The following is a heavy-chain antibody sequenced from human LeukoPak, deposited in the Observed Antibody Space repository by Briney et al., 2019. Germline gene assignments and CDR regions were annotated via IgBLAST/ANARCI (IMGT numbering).Heavy chain of an antibody. CDR1: GFTVSINY. V-gene: IGHV3-66*01. CDR3: ARTLSNSTSFYFDY. CDR2: IYSGGST. J-gene: IGHJ4*02. D-gene: IGHD4-11*01. Sequence: PGGSLRLSCAASGFTVSINYMSWVRQAPGKGLEWVSVIYSGGSTYYADSVKGRFIISRHNSKNTLYLQMNSLRAEDTAVYYCARTLSNSTSFYFDYWGQGTLATVSS.